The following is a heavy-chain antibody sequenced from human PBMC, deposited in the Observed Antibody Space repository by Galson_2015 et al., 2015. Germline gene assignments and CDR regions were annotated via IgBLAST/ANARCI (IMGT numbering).Heavy chain of an antibody. Sequence: SVKVSCKASGGTFSSYTISWVRQAPGQGLEWMGRIIPILGIANYAQKFQGRVTITADKSTSTAYMELSSLRSEDTAVYYCAEGTNSGDAPRGIYYYYGMDVWGQGTTVTVSS. V-gene: IGHV1-69*02. CDR2: IIPILGIA. CDR3: AEGTNSGDAPRGIYYYYGMDV. J-gene: IGHJ6*02. CDR1: GGTFSSYT. D-gene: IGHD5-12*01.